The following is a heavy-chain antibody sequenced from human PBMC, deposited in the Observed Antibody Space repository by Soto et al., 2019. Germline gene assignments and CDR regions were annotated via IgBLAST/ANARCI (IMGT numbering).Heavy chain of an antibody. D-gene: IGHD6-13*01. V-gene: IGHV4-4*02. CDR1: GGSISSSNW. CDR3: ASSNIAATGFYYYGMDV. Sequence: PSETLSLTCAVSGGSISSSNWWSWVRQPPGKGLEWIGYIYYSGSTNYNPSLKSRVTISVDTSKNQFSLKLSSVTAADTAVYYFASSNIAATGFYYYGMDVWGRGTTVTVSS. CDR2: IYYSGST. J-gene: IGHJ6*02.